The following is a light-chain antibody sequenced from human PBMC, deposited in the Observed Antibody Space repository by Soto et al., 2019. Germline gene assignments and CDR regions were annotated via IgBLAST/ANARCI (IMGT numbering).Light chain of an antibody. CDR3: SSYTTSSGYV. V-gene: IGLV2-14*01. Sequence: QSALTQPASVSGSPGQSITISCTGTSSDVGAYNYVSWYQQHPGKAPKLVVYDVSNRPSGVSNRFSGSKSGNTASLTISGLQAEDEADYHCSSYTTSSGYVFGTGTKVTVL. CDR2: DVS. J-gene: IGLJ1*01. CDR1: SSDVGAYNY.